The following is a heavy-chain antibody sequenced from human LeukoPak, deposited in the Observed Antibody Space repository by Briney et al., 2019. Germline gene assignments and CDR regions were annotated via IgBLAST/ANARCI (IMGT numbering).Heavy chain of an antibody. Sequence: GGSLRLSCAASGFTFSSYAMSWVRQAPGKGLEWVSAISGSGGSTYYADSVKGRFTISRDNAKNSLYLQMNSLRAEDTAVYYCARDGRGDYYDDYWGQGTLVTVSS. CDR2: ISGSGGST. CDR1: GFTFSSYA. D-gene: IGHD3-22*01. J-gene: IGHJ4*02. V-gene: IGHV3-23*01. CDR3: ARDGRGDYYDDY.